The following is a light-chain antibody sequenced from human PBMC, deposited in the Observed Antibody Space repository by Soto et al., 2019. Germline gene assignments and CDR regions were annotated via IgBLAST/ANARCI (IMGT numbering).Light chain of an antibody. CDR3: SSYADTNNLL. Sequence: QSALTQPASVSGSPGQSITISCTGTSSDIGADDFVSWYQHHPDKTPKLIIFEVTYRPTGISHRFSAAKSGNTASLTISGLGAEDEAFYYCSSYADTNNLLFGGGTKLTVL. V-gene: IGLV2-14*01. CDR1: SSDIGADDF. J-gene: IGLJ2*01. CDR2: EVT.